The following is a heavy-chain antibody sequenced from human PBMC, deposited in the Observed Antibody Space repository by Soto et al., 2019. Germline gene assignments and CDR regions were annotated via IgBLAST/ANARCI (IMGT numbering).Heavy chain of an antibody. J-gene: IGHJ4*02. D-gene: IGHD6-13*01. CDR1: GFTFSSYA. CDR2: ISGSGGST. CDR3: AKDRGYRSSWYPFDY. Sequence: GGSLRLSCAASGFTFSSYAMTWVRQAPGKGLEWVSAISGSGGSTYYADSVKGRFTISRDNSKNTLYLKMNSLRGEDTAVYYCAKDRGYRSSWYPFDYWGQGTLVTVSS. V-gene: IGHV3-23*01.